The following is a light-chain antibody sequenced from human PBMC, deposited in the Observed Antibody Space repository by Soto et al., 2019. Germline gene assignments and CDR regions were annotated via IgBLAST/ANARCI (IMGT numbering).Light chain of an antibody. V-gene: IGKV1-5*01. CDR1: QRISTW. Sequence: DIQMTQSPSTLSASVGDRVTITCRASQRISTWLAWYQQKPGRAPTLLISDASSLRSGVPSRFSGSGSGTEFTLTISSLQPDDFVTHYCQQYNSYSTFGHGTKIEIK. J-gene: IGKJ2*01. CDR3: QQYNSYST. CDR2: DAS.